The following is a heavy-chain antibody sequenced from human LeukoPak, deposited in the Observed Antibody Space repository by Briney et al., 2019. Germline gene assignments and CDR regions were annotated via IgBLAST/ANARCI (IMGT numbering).Heavy chain of an antibody. CDR1: GFTFSSYW. Sequence: PGGSLRLSCAASGFTFSSYWMHWDRQAPGKGLVWVSRINSDGSSTSYADSVKGRFTISRDNAKNTLYLQMNSLGAEDTAVYYCARGGYSGYDEGDYWGQGTLVTVSS. CDR2: INSDGSST. D-gene: IGHD5-12*01. J-gene: IGHJ4*02. CDR3: ARGGYSGYDEGDY. V-gene: IGHV3-74*01.